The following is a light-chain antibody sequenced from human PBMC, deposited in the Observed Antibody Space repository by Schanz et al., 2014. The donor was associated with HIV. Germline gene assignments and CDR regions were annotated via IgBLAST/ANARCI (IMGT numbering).Light chain of an antibody. V-gene: IGKV1-5*03. CDR2: KAS. CDR3: HQYNTYPYT. Sequence: DIQMTQSPSTLSASVGDRVTITCRASQSISNWLAWYQQKPGKAPKLLINKASNLESGVPSRISGSGSGTEFTLTINSLQPDDFATYYCHQYNTYPYTFGQGTKLEIK. J-gene: IGKJ2*01. CDR1: QSISNW.